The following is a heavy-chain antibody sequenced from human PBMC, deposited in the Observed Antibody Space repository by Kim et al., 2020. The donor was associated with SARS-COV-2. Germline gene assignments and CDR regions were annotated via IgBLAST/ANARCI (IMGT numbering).Heavy chain of an antibody. CDR1: GGSFSGYY. J-gene: IGHJ4*02. V-gene: IGHV4-34*01. D-gene: IGHD6-19*01. CDR3: ARWGSGWYPSPFDY. CDR2: INHSGST. Sequence: SETLSLTCAVYGGSFSGYYWSWIRQPPGKGLEWIGEINHSGSTNYNPSLKSRVTISVDTSKNQFSLKLSSVTAADTAVYYCARWGSGWYPSPFDYWGQGTLVTVSS.